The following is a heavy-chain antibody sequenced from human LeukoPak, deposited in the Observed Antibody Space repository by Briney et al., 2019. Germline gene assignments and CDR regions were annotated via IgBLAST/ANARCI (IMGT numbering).Heavy chain of an antibody. CDR1: KFTFSHYG. D-gene: IGHD4-11*01. Sequence: GGSLRLSCAASKFTFSHYGMHWVRQAPGKGLQWVAVIWSDGSNQYYADSAKGRFTISRDNSNNMVYLQMNSLRADDTGVYYCAKDAQRGFDYSNSLEYWGQGALVTVSS. CDR3: AKDAQRGFDYSNSLEY. V-gene: IGHV3-33*06. J-gene: IGHJ4*02. CDR2: IWSDGSNQ.